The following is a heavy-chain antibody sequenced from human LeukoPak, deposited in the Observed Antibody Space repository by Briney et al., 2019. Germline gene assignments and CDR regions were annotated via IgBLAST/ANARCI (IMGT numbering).Heavy chain of an antibody. CDR1: GFTFSSYG. CDR3: AKERRIAVAGPIDY. Sequence: GGSLRLSCAASGFTFSSYGMHWVRQAPGKGLEWVAVISYDGSNKYYADSVKGRFTISRDNSKNTLYLQMNSLRAEDTAVYYCAKERRIAVAGPIDYWGQGTLVTVSS. V-gene: IGHV3-30*18. CDR2: ISYDGSNK. J-gene: IGHJ4*02. D-gene: IGHD6-19*01.